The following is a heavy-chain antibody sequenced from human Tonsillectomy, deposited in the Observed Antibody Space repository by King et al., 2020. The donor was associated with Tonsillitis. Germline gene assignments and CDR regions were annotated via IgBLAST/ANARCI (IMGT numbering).Heavy chain of an antibody. Sequence: VQLVESGGGVVQPGGSLRLSCVAAGFIFSDYSMHCVRQAPDKGLEWVAFIRFDGSKQIYADSVKGRFTISRDNSKNTLYVQMTSLRTDDTAIYYCARALRDYHDSSGYYYAFDIWGQGTVVTVSS. V-gene: IGHV3-30*02. D-gene: IGHD3-22*01. J-gene: IGHJ3*02. CDR3: ARALRDYHDSSGYYYAFDI. CDR1: GFIFSDYS. CDR2: IRFDGSKQ.